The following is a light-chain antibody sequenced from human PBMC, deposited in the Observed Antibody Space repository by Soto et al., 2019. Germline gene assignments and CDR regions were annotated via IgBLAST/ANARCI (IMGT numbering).Light chain of an antibody. V-gene: IGLV2-11*01. CDR2: DVS. CDR3: QSYDGTNQV. CDR1: SSDVGGYNY. J-gene: IGLJ3*02. Sequence: QSALTQPRSVSGSPGQSVTISCTGTSSDVGGYNYVSWYQQHPGKAPKLMIYDVSKRPSGVPDRFSGSLDTSSNSASLTISGLKTEDEADYYCQSYDGTNQVFGGGTKVTVL.